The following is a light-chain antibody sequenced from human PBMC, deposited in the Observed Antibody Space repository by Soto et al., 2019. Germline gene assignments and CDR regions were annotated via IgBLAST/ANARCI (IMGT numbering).Light chain of an antibody. V-gene: IGKV1-6*01. CDR3: LQLYNFSWT. Sequence: AIKMTQSPSSLSASVGDRVTISCRASQGIRNDLAWYQQKPGRAPKLLIFAASNLQSGVPSRLSGSGSGTDFTLTISRLQHEDFATYYCLQLYNFSWTFRQVNKVDIK. CDR1: QGIRND. CDR2: AAS. J-gene: IGKJ1*01.